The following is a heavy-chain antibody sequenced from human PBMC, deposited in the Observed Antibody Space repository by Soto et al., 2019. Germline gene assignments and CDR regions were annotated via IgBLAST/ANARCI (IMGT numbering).Heavy chain of an antibody. Sequence: QVHLVQSGAEVKKPGASVKVSCKASGYTFTSYGITWVRQAPGQGLEWMGWISAHNGNTDYAQKLQGRVIVTRDTSTSTAYMELXXXXSXXXXVYYCARGRYGDYWGQGALVTVSS. D-gene: IGHD1-1*01. V-gene: IGHV1-18*01. CDR1: GYTFTSYG. CDR3: ARGRYGDY. J-gene: IGHJ4*02. CDR2: ISAHNGNT.